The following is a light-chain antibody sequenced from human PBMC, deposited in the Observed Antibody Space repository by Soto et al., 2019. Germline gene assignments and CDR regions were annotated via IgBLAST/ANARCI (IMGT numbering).Light chain of an antibody. J-gene: IGLJ2*01. CDR3: QSYDSSLSGYV. CDR2: GNS. Sequence: QSVLTQPPSVSGAPGQRVTISCTGSSSNIGAGYDVHWYQQLPGTAPKLLISGNSNRPSGVPDRFSGSKSGTSASLAITGLQAEDDADYYCQSYDSSLSGYVFGGGTKLTVL. CDR1: SSNIGAGYD. V-gene: IGLV1-40*01.